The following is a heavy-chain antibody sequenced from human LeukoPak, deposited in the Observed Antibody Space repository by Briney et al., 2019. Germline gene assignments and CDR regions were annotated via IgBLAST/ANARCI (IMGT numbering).Heavy chain of an antibody. CDR3: ARGSSSNSWYFDY. D-gene: IGHD6-13*01. CDR2: TYYRSRWYN. V-gene: IGHV6-1*01. CDR1: GDSVSSNSAT. J-gene: IGHJ4*02. Sequence: PSQTLSLTCAISGDSVSSNSATWTWIRQSPSRGLEWLGRTYYRSRWYNDYALSVKSRIVINPDTSKNQFSLQLNSVTPEDTAVYYCARGSSSNSWYFDYWGQGTLVTVSS.